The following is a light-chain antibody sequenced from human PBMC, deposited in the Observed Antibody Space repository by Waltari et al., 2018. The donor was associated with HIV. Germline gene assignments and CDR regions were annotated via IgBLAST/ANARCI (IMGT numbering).Light chain of an antibody. CDR3: QSADVSSISWV. J-gene: IGLJ3*02. CDR2: KDT. V-gene: IGLV3-25*03. Sequence: SDELTQPPSVSVSPGQTPRITCSGVSLSQHYSCCYHQKPGQAPVSLIYKDTERPSGIPGGFSGSSSGTKVTLTISGGQAEDEADYYCQSADVSSISWVFGRVTKLTVL. CDR1: SLSQHY.